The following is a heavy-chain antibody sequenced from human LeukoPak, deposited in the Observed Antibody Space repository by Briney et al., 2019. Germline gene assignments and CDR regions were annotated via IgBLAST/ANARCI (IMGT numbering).Heavy chain of an antibody. CDR2: IWYDGSNK. V-gene: IGHV3-33*06. Sequence: GRSLRLSCAASGFTFSSYGMHWVRQAPGKGLEWVAVIWYDGSNKYYADSVKGRFTISRDNSKNTLYLQMNSLRAEDTAVYYCAKDMSSSWYAFDYWGQGTLVTVSS. J-gene: IGHJ4*02. CDR3: AKDMSSSWYAFDY. CDR1: GFTFSSYG. D-gene: IGHD6-13*01.